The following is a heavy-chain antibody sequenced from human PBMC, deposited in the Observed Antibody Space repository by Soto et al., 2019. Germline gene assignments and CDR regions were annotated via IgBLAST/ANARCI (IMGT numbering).Heavy chain of an antibody. CDR1: GFTFSSYE. CDR3: ARARYSSPHNWFDP. Sequence: AGGSLRLSCAASGFTFSSYEMNWVRQAPGKGLEWVSYISSSGSTIYYADSVKGRFTISRDNAKNSLYLQMNSLRAEDTAVYYCARARYSSPHNWFDPWGQGALVTVSS. CDR2: ISSSGSTI. D-gene: IGHD6-13*01. V-gene: IGHV3-48*03. J-gene: IGHJ5*02.